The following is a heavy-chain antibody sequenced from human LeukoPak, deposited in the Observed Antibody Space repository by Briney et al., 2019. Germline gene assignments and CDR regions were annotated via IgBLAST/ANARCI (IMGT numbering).Heavy chain of an antibody. Sequence: ASVKVSCKASGYTFTSYYMHWVRQAPGQGLEWMGLINPTGGSTGYAQKFQGRVTMTRDMSTSTDYMELSSLRSEDTAIYYCARDNLVGDNSVLFDPLGQGTLVTVSS. V-gene: IGHV1-46*01. D-gene: IGHD3-3*01. J-gene: IGHJ5*02. CDR1: GYTFTSYY. CDR2: INPTGGST. CDR3: ARDNLVGDNSVLFDP.